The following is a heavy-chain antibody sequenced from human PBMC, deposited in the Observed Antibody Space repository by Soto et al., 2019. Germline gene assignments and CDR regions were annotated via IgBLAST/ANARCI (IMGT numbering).Heavy chain of an antibody. V-gene: IGHV1-8*01. J-gene: IGHJ4*02. CDR2: MNPNSGNT. CDR3: ARERTGPNYFDY. D-gene: IGHD1-7*01. CDR1: GYTFTSYD. Sequence: QVQLVQSGAEVKKPGASVKVSCKASGYTFTSYDINWVRQATGQGLEWMGWMNPNSGNTAYAQKFQGRVTXXRXXSISTAYMELSSLRSEDTAVYYCARERTGPNYFDYWGQGTLVTVSS.